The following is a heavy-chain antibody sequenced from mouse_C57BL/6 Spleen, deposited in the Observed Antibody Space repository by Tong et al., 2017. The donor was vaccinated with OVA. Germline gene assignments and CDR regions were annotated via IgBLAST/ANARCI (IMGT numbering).Heavy chain of an antibody. J-gene: IGHJ4*01. D-gene: IGHD2-13*01. CDR1: GFTFSSYA. V-gene: IGHV5S21*01. CDR3: ARHRGLDAMDY. CDR2: ISSGGDYI. Sequence: EVQLQESGGGLVKPGGSLKLSCAASGFTFSSYAMSWVRQTPEKRLEWVAYISSGGDYIYYADTVKGRFTISRDNARNTLYLQMSSLKSEDTAMYYCARHRGLDAMDYWGQGTSVTVSS.